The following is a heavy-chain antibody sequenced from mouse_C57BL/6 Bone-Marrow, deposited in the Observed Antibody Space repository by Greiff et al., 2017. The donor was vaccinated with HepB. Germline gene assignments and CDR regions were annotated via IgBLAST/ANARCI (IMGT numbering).Heavy chain of an antibody. D-gene: IGHD2-4*01. V-gene: IGHV1-15*01. CDR1: GYTFTDYE. Sequence: QVQLQQSGAELVRPGASVTLSCKASGYTFTDYEMHWVKQTPVHGLEWIGAIDPETGGTAYNQKFKGKAILTADESSSTAYMELRSLTSEDSAVYYCTREGVDYDRCYFDYWGQGTTLTVSS. CDR3: TREGVDYDRCYFDY. CDR2: IDPETGGT. J-gene: IGHJ2*01.